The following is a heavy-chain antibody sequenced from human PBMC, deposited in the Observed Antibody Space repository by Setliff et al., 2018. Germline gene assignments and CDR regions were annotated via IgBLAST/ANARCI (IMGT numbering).Heavy chain of an antibody. CDR3: RFWSGYYKNDY. CDR1: GGSITSGSYY. CDR2: LHTSGTT. Sequence: SETLSLTCAVSGGSITSGSYYWSWIRQPAGEGLEWIGRLHTSGTTVYNPSLKGRVTISADTSTNHFSLKLSSVTAADTAVYYCRFWSGYYKNDYWGQGTLVTVSS. J-gene: IGHJ4*02. D-gene: IGHD3-3*01. V-gene: IGHV4-61*02.